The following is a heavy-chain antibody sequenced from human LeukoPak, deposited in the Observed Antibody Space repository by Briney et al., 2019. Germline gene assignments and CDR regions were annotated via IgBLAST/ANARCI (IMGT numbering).Heavy chain of an antibody. CDR3: ARTMTGAFFDY. CDR1: GFTFSNYA. Sequence: GGSLRLSCVASGFTFSNYAMSWVRQAPGKGLEWVSAIRESGSSTYYTDSVKGRFTISRDNSKNTLYLQMNSLRAEDTAVYYCARTMTGAFFDYWGQGALVTVSS. J-gene: IGHJ4*02. V-gene: IGHV3-23*01. D-gene: IGHD3-9*01. CDR2: IRESGSST.